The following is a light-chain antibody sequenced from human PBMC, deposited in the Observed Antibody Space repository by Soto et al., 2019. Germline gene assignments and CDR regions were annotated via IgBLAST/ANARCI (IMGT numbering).Light chain of an antibody. CDR2: AAS. CDR3: QQISDIPYT. V-gene: IGKV1-39*01. J-gene: IGKJ2*01. CDR1: QSIRTY. Sequence: DIQMTQSPSSLSASVGDRVTVTCRARQSIRTYLNGYQQNPGKAPKLLIYAASSLQSGGPSRFSGSGSGKDFNLTVSNLQPEDCATFFCQQISDIPYTFGQGTKLEIK.